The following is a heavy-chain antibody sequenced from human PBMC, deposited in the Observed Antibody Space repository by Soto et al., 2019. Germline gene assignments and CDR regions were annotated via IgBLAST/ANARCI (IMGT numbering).Heavy chain of an antibody. V-gene: IGHV1-18*01. J-gene: IGHJ6*02. CDR1: GYTFTSYG. Sequence: QVQLVQSGAEVKKPGASVKVSCKASGYTFTSYGISWVRQAPGQGLEWMGWISAYNGNTNYAQKLQGRVTMTTDTSTSTAYMELRSLRYDDTAVYYCARESGIVATNGYYYGMDVWGQGTTVTVSS. CDR3: ARESGIVATNGYYYGMDV. CDR2: ISAYNGNT. D-gene: IGHD5-12*01.